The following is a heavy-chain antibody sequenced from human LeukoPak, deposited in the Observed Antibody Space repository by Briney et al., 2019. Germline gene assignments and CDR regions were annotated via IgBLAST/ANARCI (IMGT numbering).Heavy chain of an antibody. CDR3: ARHEKLGQFDY. Sequence: SETLSLTCTVSSGSISSFYWSWIRQPPGKGLEWIGYVYYSGSANYNPSLKSRVTISVDTSKNQFSLKLSSVTAADTAVYYCARHEKLGQFDYWGQGTLVTVSS. D-gene: IGHD3-10*01. CDR1: SGSISSFY. CDR2: VYYSGSA. J-gene: IGHJ4*02. V-gene: IGHV4-59*08.